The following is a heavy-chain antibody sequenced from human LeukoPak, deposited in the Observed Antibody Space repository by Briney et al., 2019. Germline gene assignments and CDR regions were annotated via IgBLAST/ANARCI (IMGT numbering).Heavy chain of an antibody. Sequence: GGSLRLSCAASGFTFSSYAMSWVRQAPGKGLEWVSVIGGSGGSTYYADSVKGRFTISRDNSKNTLYLQMSSLRAEDTAVYYCAKKKRELRGFDYWGQGTLVTVSS. V-gene: IGHV3-23*01. CDR2: IGGSGGST. J-gene: IGHJ4*02. CDR1: GFTFSSYA. D-gene: IGHD1-7*01. CDR3: AKKKRELRGFDY.